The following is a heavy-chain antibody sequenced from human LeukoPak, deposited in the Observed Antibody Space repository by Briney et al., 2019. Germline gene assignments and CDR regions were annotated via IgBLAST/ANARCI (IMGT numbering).Heavy chain of an antibody. CDR1: GFTFSSYW. D-gene: IGHD5-18*01. CDR2: INSDGSST. J-gene: IGHJ4*02. Sequence: GGSLRLSCAASGFTFSSYWMNWVRQAPGKGLVWVSRINSDGSSTNYADSVKGRFTISRDNAKNTLYLQMNSLRAEDTAVYYCARWRGYSYGTDWGQGTLVTVSS. V-gene: IGHV3-74*01. CDR3: ARWRGYSYGTD.